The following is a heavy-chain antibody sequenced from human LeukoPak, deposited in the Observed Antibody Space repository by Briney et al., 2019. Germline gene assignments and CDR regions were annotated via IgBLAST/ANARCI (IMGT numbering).Heavy chain of an antibody. CDR1: GFTFDDYA. D-gene: IGHD5-12*01. CDR2: ISWNSGSI. Sequence: GGSLRLSCAASGFTFDDYAMHWVRQAPGKGLEWVSGISWNSGSIGYADSVKGRFTISRDNAKNSLYLQMNSLRAEDTALYYCAKGSGYDFFGGNYMDVWGKGTTVTVSS. CDR3: AKGSGYDFFGGNYMDV. V-gene: IGHV3-9*01. J-gene: IGHJ6*03.